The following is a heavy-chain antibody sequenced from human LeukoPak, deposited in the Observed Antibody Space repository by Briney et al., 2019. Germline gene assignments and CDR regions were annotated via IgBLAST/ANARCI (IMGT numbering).Heavy chain of an antibody. V-gene: IGHV3-23*01. J-gene: IGHJ4*02. Sequence: GGSLRLSCAASGFTFSCYAMSWVRRAPGKGLEWVSAISGSGGSTYYADSVKGRFTISRDNYKNTLYLQMNSLRAEDTDVYYCVGFVECTNGECYRFLDYWGQGTLVTVSS. CDR1: GFTFSCYA. CDR3: VGFVECTNGECYRFLDY. CDR2: ISGSGGST. D-gene: IGHD2-8*01.